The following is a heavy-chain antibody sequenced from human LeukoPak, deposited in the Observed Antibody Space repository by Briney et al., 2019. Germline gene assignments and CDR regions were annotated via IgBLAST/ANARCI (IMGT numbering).Heavy chain of an antibody. CDR2: VSGNGGNT. J-gene: IGHJ4*02. V-gene: IGHV3-23*01. CDR3: VKGAYYYDRSSYEFDH. D-gene: IGHD3-22*01. Sequence: GGSLRLPCVASGLIFSSYAMSWVRQAPGKGLEWVSTVSGNGGNTFYADSVRGRFTISRDNSKSTLYLQMNSLRAEDTAVYYCVKGAYYYDRSSYEFDHWGQGTLVTVSS. CDR1: GLIFSSYA.